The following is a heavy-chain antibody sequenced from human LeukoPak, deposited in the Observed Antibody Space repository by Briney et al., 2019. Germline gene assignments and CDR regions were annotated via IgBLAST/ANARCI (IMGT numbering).Heavy chain of an antibody. V-gene: IGHV1-2*02. D-gene: IGHD3-22*01. CDR2: INPNSGGT. CDR3: ARGMARKVVVITGSMMNGFDY. Sequence: GASVKVSCKASGYTFTGYYMHWVRQAPGQGLEWMGWINPNSGGTNYAQKFQGRVTMTRDTSISTAYMELSRLRSDDTAVYYCARGMARKVVVITGSMMNGFDYWGRGTLVTVSS. CDR1: GYTFTGYY. J-gene: IGHJ4*02.